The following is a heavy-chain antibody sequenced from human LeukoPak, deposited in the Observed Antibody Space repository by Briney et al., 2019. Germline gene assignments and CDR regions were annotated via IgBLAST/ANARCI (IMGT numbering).Heavy chain of an antibody. CDR1: GYTFTGYY. CDR3: ARGSPVVVVAATRYKSKKYYFDY. CDR2: INPNSGGT. Sequence: GASVKVSCKASGYTFTGYYMHWVRQAHGQGLEWMGWINPNSGGTNYAQKFQGRVTITRNTSISTAYMELSSLRSEDTAVYYCARGSPVVVVAATRYKSKKYYFDYWGQGTLVTVSS. D-gene: IGHD2-15*01. J-gene: IGHJ4*02. V-gene: IGHV1-2*02.